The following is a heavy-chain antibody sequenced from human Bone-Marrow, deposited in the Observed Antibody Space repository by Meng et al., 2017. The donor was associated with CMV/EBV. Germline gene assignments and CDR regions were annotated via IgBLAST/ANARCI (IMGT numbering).Heavy chain of an antibody. CDR1: GFTVSSNY. CDR2: ISSSSSTI. Sequence: GESLKISCAASGFTVSSNYMSWVRQAPGKGLEWVSYISSSSSTIYYADSVKGRFTISRDNAKNSLYLQMNSLRAEDTAVYYCAKPPYCSSTSCGNWFDPWGQGTLVTVSS. D-gene: IGHD2-2*01. J-gene: IGHJ5*02. V-gene: IGHV3-48*04. CDR3: AKPPYCSSTSCGNWFDP.